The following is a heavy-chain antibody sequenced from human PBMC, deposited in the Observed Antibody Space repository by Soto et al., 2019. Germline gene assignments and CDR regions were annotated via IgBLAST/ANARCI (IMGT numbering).Heavy chain of an antibody. J-gene: IGHJ6*02. CDR3: TKPIPASVYYYGMDV. Sequence: EVQLVETGGGLVQPGGSLKLSCAASGFALSGSTMHWVRQASGKGLEWVGRIRSKGNTYATSYAASVQGRFTISRDVSKNTAFLEMNSLKTADTAVYYCTKPIPASVYYYGMDVWGQGNTVTVSS. D-gene: IGHD2-2*01. CDR1: GFALSGST. CDR2: IRSKGNTYAT. V-gene: IGHV3-73*02.